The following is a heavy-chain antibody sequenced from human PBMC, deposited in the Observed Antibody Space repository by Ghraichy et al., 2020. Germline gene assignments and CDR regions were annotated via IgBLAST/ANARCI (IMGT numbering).Heavy chain of an antibody. CDR1: GFTVSTTY. V-gene: IGHV3-66*02. CDR3: ASGSRPYYYGMDV. CDR2: IHNGDRT. Sequence: LSLTCAASGFTVSTTYMSWVRQAPGKGLEWVSVIHNGDRTYHADSVKGRFTISRDNSKNTLYLQMNSLRAEDTAVYYCASGSRPYYYGMDVWGRGTTVTVSS. D-gene: IGHD1-26*01. J-gene: IGHJ6*02.